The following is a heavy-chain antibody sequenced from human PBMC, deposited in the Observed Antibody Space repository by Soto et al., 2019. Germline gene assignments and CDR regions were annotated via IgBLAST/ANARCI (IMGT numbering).Heavy chain of an antibody. D-gene: IGHD6-6*01. CDR1: CYSFTRYG. CDR3: ARHKGRYSSSPAINNWFDP. J-gene: IGHJ5*02. Sequence: PGECLRTSCKRSCYSFTRYGISWVLQMPGKGLEWMGRIDPSDSYTNYSPSFQGHVTISADKSISTAYLQWSSLKASDTAMYYCARHKGRYSSSPAINNWFDPWGQGTMVTVSS. V-gene: IGHV5-10-1*01. CDR2: IDPSDSYT.